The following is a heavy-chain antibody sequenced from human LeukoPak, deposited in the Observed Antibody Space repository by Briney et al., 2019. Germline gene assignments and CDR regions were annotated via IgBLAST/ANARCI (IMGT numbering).Heavy chain of an antibody. Sequence: GSSVKVSCKASGGTFSSYAISWVRQAPGQGLEWMGRIIPILGIANYAEKFQGRVTITADKSTSTAYMELSSLRSEDTAVYYCASQYQLPRGFEPLGQGTLVTVSS. D-gene: IGHD2-2*01. CDR2: IIPILGIA. CDR3: ASQYQLPRGFEP. V-gene: IGHV1-69*04. CDR1: GGTFSSYA. J-gene: IGHJ5*02.